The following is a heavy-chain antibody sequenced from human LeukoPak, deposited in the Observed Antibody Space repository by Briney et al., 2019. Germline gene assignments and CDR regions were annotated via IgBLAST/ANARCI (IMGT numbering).Heavy chain of an antibody. V-gene: IGHV3-23*01. J-gene: IGHJ4*02. CDR2: ISGSGGST. CDR1: GFTFSSYA. CDR3: AKDWGEYFDYVWGSFTSFDF. D-gene: IGHD3-16*01. Sequence: AGGSLRLSCAASGFTFSSYAMSWVRQAPGKGLEWVSAISGSGGSTYYADSVKGRFTISRDNSKNTLYLQMNSLRAEDTAVYYCAKDWGEYFDYVWGSFTSFDFWGQGTLVTVSS.